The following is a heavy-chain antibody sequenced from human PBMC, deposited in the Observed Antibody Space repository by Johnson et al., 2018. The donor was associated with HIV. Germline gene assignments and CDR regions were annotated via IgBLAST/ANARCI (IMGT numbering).Heavy chain of an antibody. CDR2: IWYAGNNK. CDR1: GFTFSSYG. CDR3: ARDHLTGNYAFDI. Sequence: QEQLVESGGGVVQPGKSLRLSCVASGFTFSSYGMHWVRQTPGKGLQWVANIWYAGNNKYYAGSVKGRFTISRDNSKNSLYLQMNSLRAEDTALYYCARDHLTGNYAFDIWGQGTMVTVSS. J-gene: IGHJ3*02. V-gene: IGHV3-33*01. D-gene: IGHD7-27*01.